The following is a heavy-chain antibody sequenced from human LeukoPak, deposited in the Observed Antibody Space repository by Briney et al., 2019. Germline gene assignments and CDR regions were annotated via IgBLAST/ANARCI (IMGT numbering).Heavy chain of an antibody. Sequence: GGSLRLSCAASGFTFSSYGMHWVRQAPGKGLEWVAFIRYDGSNKYYADSVKGRFTISRDNSKNTLYLQMNSLRAEDTAVYYCVKVGYGSGSFDYYMDVWGKGTTVTISS. CDR1: GFTFSSYG. J-gene: IGHJ6*03. V-gene: IGHV3-30*02. D-gene: IGHD3-10*01. CDR3: VKVGYGSGSFDYYMDV. CDR2: IRYDGSNK.